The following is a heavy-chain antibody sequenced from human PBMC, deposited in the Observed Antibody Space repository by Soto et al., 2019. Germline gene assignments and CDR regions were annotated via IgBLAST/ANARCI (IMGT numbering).Heavy chain of an antibody. Sequence: ASVKVSCKASGYTLTGYYMHWVRQAPGQGLEWMGWVNPNSGGTNYAQKFQGRVTMTRDTSISTAYMELSRLRSDDTAVYYCARERYCSGGSCYSEIWFDPWGQGTLVTV. J-gene: IGHJ5*02. D-gene: IGHD2-15*01. CDR2: VNPNSGGT. CDR1: GYTLTGYY. CDR3: ARERYCSGGSCYSEIWFDP. V-gene: IGHV1-2*02.